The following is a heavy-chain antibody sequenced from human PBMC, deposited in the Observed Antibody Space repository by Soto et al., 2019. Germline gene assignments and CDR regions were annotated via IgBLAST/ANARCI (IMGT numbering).Heavy chain of an antibody. CDR2: IYYSGST. CDR1: GGSISSYY. V-gene: IGHV4-59*08. J-gene: IGHJ4*02. D-gene: IGHD5-12*01. Sequence: SETLSLTCTVSGGSISSYYWSWIRQPPGKGLEWIGYIYYSGSTNYNPSLKSRVTISVDTSKNQFSLKLSSVTAADTAVYYCARHVHRDGYNLLNFDYWGQGTVVTVSS. CDR3: ARHVHRDGYNLLNFDY.